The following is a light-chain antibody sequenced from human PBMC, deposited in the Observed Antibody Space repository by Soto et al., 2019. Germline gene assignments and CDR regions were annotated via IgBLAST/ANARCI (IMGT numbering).Light chain of an antibody. CDR3: QQSYSTLWT. J-gene: IGKJ1*01. Sequence: AIRMTQSPSSFSASTVDRVTITCLASQGISSYLAWYQQKPGKAPKLLIYAASTLQSGVPSRFSGSGSGTDFTLTISCLQSEDFARYYCQQSYSTLWTFGQGTKVDIK. V-gene: IGKV1-8*01. CDR2: AAS. CDR1: QGISSY.